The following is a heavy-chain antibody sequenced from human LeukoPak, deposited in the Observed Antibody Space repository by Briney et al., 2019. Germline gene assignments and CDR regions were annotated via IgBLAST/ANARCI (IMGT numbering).Heavy chain of an antibody. Sequence: GESLKISCKGSGYSFTSYWIGWVRQMPGKGLEWMGIIYPGDSDTKYSPSFRGQVTISADKTVSTAYPQWSSLRASDTAMYYCARRSRYCTNGVCFGGEAFDIWGQGTMVTVSS. CDR1: GYSFTSYW. V-gene: IGHV5-51*01. CDR2: IYPGDSDT. D-gene: IGHD2-8*01. CDR3: ARRSRYCTNGVCFGGEAFDI. J-gene: IGHJ3*02.